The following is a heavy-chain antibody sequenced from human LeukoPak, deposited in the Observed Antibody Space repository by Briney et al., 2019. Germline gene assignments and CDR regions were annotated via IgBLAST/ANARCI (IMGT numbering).Heavy chain of an antibody. CDR3: ARGGIAVAVFAFDI. CDR2: ISSTGSYI. D-gene: IGHD6-19*01. CDR1: GFTFRSYA. V-gene: IGHV3-21*01. J-gene: IGHJ3*02. Sequence: PGGSLRLSCAASGFTFRSYAMIWVRQAPGKGLEWVSSISSTGSYIYYADSVKGRFTISRDNAENSLYVQMNSLRAEATAVYYCARGGIAVAVFAFDIWGQGTMVTVSS.